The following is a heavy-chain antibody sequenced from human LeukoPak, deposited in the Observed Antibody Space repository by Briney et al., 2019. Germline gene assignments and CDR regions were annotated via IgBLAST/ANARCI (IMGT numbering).Heavy chain of an antibody. CDR3: ARDRYFDWLFYGMDV. J-gene: IGHJ6*02. Sequence: GGSLRLSCAASEFTFSSYWMSWVRQAPGKGLEWVANIKQDGSEKYYVDSVKGRFTISRDNAKNSLYLQMNSLRAEDTAVYYCARDRYFDWLFYGMDVWGQGTTVTVSS. V-gene: IGHV3-7*01. CDR2: IKQDGSEK. CDR1: EFTFSSYW. D-gene: IGHD3-9*01.